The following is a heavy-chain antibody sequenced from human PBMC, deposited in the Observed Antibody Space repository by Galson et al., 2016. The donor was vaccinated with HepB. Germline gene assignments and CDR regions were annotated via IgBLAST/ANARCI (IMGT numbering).Heavy chain of an antibody. V-gene: IGHV1-18*01. CDR2: ISGDNGKT. Sequence: SCKASGYRFSSYGITWVRQAPGQGLEWMGWISGDNGKTNYAQKFQGRVTMTADTITSTAYTELRSLRSDDTAVYYCARGGSWATAAGTFQYWGQGALVTVSS. J-gene: IGHJ4*02. CDR3: ARGGSWATAAGTFQY. D-gene: IGHD6-13*01. CDR1: GYRFSSYG.